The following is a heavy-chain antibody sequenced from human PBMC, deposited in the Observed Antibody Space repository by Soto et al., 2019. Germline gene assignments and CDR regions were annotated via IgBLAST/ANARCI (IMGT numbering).Heavy chain of an antibody. J-gene: IGHJ3*02. Sequence: QVQLQESGPGLVKPSETLSFTCTVSNGSIVNYYWSWIRQPPGKGLEWIGVVYYSGSTNYNPSLKSRVTISVDMSKNLHPLMLSSVTAADTAVYYCASRLTEATTTGDGFDIWGQGTMVTVSS. CDR3: ASRLTEATTTGDGFDI. D-gene: IGHD3-9*01. V-gene: IGHV4-59*01. CDR1: NGSIVNYY. CDR2: VYYSGST.